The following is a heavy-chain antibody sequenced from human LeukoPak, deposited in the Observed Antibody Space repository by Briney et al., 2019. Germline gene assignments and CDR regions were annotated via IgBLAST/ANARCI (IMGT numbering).Heavy chain of an antibody. J-gene: IGHJ6*02. CDR2: ISRSSRTI. D-gene: IGHD3-10*01. CDR3: ARVVLYFGDYTMDV. V-gene: IGHV3-48*04. Sequence: GGSLRLSCAASGFTFSSHSMNWVRQAPGKGLEWVSYISRSSRTIYYADSVKGRFTISRDDAKSSQYLQMNSLRAEDTAVYYCARVVLYFGDYTMDVWGQGTTVTVSS. CDR1: GFTFSSHS.